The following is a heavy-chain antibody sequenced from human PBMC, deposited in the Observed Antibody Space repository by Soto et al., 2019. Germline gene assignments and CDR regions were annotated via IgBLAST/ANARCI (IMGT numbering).Heavy chain of an antibody. CDR3: AADEFEWEQHGMDV. V-gene: IGHV1-2*04. J-gene: IGHJ6*02. D-gene: IGHD1-26*01. CDR2: INPNSGGT. Sequence: GASVKVSCKASGYPFTGYYMHWVRQAPGQGLEWMGWINPNSGGTNYAQKFQGWVTITRDTSISTAYMELSRLRSDDTAVYYCAADEFEWEQHGMDVWGQGTTVTVSS. CDR1: GYPFTGYY.